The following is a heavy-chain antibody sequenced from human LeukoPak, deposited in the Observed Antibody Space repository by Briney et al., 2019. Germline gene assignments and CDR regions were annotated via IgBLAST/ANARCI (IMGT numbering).Heavy chain of an antibody. CDR1: GFTFSDYY. CDR2: ISSSGTTI. J-gene: IGHJ4*02. D-gene: IGHD3-22*01. Sequence: GGSLRLSCAASGFTFSDYYMSWIGQAPGKRLEGVSYISSSGTTIYYAASVQGRFTISSDNAKNSLYLQMNSLRAEDTAVYYCASQDSSGYLVDYWGQGTLVTVSS. CDR3: ASQDSSGYLVDY. V-gene: IGHV3-11*01.